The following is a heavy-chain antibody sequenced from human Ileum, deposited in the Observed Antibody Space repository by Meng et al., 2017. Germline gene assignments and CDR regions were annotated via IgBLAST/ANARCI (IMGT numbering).Heavy chain of an antibody. CDR1: GYTFSSYD. Sequence: QWRLVQSGAEVKKPGASVKVSCKASGYTFSSYDINWVRQATGQGLEWMGWMNPNSGNTNYAQKFHGRVTMTRNTSISTAYLELSSLISEDTAIYYCAGRRPYGDYPISNYWGQGTLVTVSS. CDR2: MNPNSGNT. D-gene: IGHD4-17*01. V-gene: IGHV1-8*01. J-gene: IGHJ4*02. CDR3: AGRRPYGDYPISNY.